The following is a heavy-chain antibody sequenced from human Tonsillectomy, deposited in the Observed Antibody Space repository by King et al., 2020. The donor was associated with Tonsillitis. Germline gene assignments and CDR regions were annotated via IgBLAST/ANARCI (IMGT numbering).Heavy chain of an antibody. CDR2: ISYDGSKK. CDR3: ARDIYDILTGYSGLAH. J-gene: IGHJ4*02. D-gene: IGHD3-9*01. CDR1: GFTFSTYS. Sequence: HVQLVESGGGVVQPGRSLRLSCAASGFTFSTYSMHWVRQAPGKGLEWVAVISYDGSKKYYADSVKGRFTISRDNSKNTLYLQMNSLRAEDTAVYYCARDIYDILTGYSGLAHWGQGTLVTVSS. V-gene: IGHV3-30*04.